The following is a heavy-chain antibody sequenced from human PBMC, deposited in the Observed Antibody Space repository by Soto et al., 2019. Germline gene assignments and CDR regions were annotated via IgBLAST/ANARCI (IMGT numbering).Heavy chain of an antibody. V-gene: IGHV1-69*13. J-gene: IGHJ3*02. CDR3: AIGRGYSYVNAFDI. CDR1: GGAFSRYA. CDR2: IFPMYGTP. Sequence: SVKVSCKASGGAFSRYAISWVRQAPGQGLEWVGGIFPMYGTPVYAQKLQGRVTLTADEATTTAYMELSGLRSEDTFVYYCAIGRGYSYVNAFDIWGQGTRVTVSS. D-gene: IGHD5-18*01.